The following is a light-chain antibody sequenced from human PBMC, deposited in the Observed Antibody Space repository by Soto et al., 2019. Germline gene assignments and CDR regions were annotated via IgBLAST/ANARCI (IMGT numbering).Light chain of an antibody. CDR2: GNK. V-gene: IGLV1-40*01. CDR3: QSFDAGVSGYV. J-gene: IGLJ1*01. CDR1: GLNIGAGYD. Sequence: QTVVTQPPSVSGALGQRVTISCTGSGLNIGAGYDVHWYQQLPGTAPKVVIYGNKIRPSGVPDRFSGSKSGTSASLAITGLQAEDEAEYYCQSFDAGVSGYVFGPGTKLTVL.